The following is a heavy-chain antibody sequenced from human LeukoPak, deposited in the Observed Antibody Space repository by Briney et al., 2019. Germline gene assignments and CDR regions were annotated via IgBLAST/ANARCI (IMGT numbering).Heavy chain of an antibody. CDR2: IIPIFSTA. D-gene: IGHD2-15*01. V-gene: IGHV1-69*13. Sequence: SVKVSCKASGGTYSSYAISWVRQAPGQGLEWMGGIIPIFSTANYAQKFQGRVTITADESTSTAYMELSSLRSEDTAVYYCARSGCSGGSCYDYYYYGMDVWGKGTTVTVSS. CDR3: ARSGCSGGSCYDYYYYGMDV. CDR1: GGTYSSYA. J-gene: IGHJ6*04.